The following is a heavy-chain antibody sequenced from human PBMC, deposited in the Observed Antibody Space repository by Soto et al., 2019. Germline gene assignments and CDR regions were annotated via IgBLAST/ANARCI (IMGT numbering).Heavy chain of an antibody. D-gene: IGHD2-15*01. CDR2: IFSNDEK. CDR3: ARTQHCSGGSCYPGYWFDP. CDR1: GFSLSNARMG. V-gene: IGHV2-26*01. J-gene: IGHJ5*02. Sequence: QVTLKESGPVLVNPTETLTLTCTVSGFSLSNARMGVSWIRQPPGKALEWLAHIFSNDEKSYSTSLKSRLTISKDTSKSQVVLTMTNMDPVDTATYYCARTQHCSGGSCYPGYWFDPWGQGTLVTVSS.